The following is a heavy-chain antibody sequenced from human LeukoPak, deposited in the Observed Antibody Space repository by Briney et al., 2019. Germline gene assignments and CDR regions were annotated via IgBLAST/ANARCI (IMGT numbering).Heavy chain of an antibody. CDR1: GGSISSGDYY. Sequence: PSETLSLTCTVSGGSISSGDYYWSWIRQPPGKGLEWIGYIYYSGSTYYNPSLKSRVAISVDTSKNQFSLKLSSVTAADTAVYYCARGAPIFGVVILMSAFDIWGQGTMVTVSS. V-gene: IGHV4-30-4*08. CDR2: IYYSGST. CDR3: ARGAPIFGVVILMSAFDI. J-gene: IGHJ3*02. D-gene: IGHD3-3*01.